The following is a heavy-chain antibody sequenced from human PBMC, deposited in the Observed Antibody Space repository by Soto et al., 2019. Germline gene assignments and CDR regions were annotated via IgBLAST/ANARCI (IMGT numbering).Heavy chain of an antibody. CDR1: GFTFTSSA. J-gene: IGHJ6*02. D-gene: IGHD4-4*01. Sequence: GASVKVSCKASGFTFTSSAVQWVRQARGQRLEWIGWIVVGSGNTNYAQKFQERVTITRDMSTSTAYMELSSLRSEDTAVYHCAAALSLQGNYYYYGMDVWGQGTTVTVSS. V-gene: IGHV1-58*01. CDR2: IVVGSGNT. CDR3: AAALSLQGNYYYYGMDV.